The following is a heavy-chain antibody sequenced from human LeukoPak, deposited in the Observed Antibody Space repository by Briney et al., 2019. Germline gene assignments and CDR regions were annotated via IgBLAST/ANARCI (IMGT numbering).Heavy chain of an antibody. Sequence: TLSLTCSVSGGSITSGRYYWTWIRQYPEKGLEWIGYSYYTGSTHYKPSLKSRAAISLDKSKNQFSLNLTSATAADTAVYYCVRATYDLLTGYYLDSWGQGTLVTVSS. J-gene: IGHJ4*02. V-gene: IGHV4-31*03. CDR2: SYYTGST. CDR1: GGSITSGRYY. D-gene: IGHD3-9*01. CDR3: VRATYDLLTGYYLDS.